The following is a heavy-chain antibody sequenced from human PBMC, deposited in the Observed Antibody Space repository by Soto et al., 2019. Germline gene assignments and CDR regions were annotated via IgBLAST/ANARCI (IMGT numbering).Heavy chain of an antibody. Sequence: TLALTCTVSGGSISNPDYYWSLILQPPGKGLEWIGYIYYSGSTYYNPSLKSRVSMSLDASKKQFSLKLSSVPAADTAVYYCARESYPAPGFWSSYDTGFLDYWGQGVLVTVSS. J-gene: IGHJ4*02. CDR2: IYYSGST. D-gene: IGHD3-3*01. CDR3: ARESYPAPGFWSSYDTGFLDY. CDR1: GGSISNPDYY. V-gene: IGHV4-30-4*08.